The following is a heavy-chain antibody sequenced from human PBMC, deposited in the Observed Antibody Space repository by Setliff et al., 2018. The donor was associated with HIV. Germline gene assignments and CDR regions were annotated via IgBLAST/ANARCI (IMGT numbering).Heavy chain of an antibody. J-gene: IGHJ4*02. CDR2: INPSGGST. Sequence: ASVKVPCKASGYTYTTYYIHWVRQAPGQGLEWLGVINPSGGSTSYAQKFQGRVTMPRGTSTGTVYMELRSLRSEDTAVYYCARVGERWLQFYYFDNWGQGTLVTVSS. V-gene: IGHV1-46*01. D-gene: IGHD5-12*01. CDR1: GYTYTTYY. CDR3: ARVGERWLQFYYFDN.